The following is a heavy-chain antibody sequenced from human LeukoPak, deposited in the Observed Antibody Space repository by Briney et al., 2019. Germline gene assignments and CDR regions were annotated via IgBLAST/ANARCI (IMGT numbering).Heavy chain of an antibody. CDR2: ISTSGST. D-gene: IGHD5-24*01. V-gene: IGHV4-4*07. CDR1: GGSISNDY. Sequence: PSETLSLTCIVSGGSISNDYWNWIRQPAGKGLEWIGHISTSGSTNYNPSLKSRVTMSVDTSTHQLSLRLSSVTAADTAMYYCASRYRTDGQNPYWYLDLWGRGTLVTVSS. CDR3: ASRYRTDGQNPYWYLDL. J-gene: IGHJ2*01.